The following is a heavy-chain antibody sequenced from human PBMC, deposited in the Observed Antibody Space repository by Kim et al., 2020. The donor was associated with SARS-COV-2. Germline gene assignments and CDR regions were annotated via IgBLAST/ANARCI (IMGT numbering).Heavy chain of an antibody. Sequence: ASVKVSCKASGYTFTSYAMHWVRQAPGQRLEWMGWINAGNGNTKYSQKFQGRVTITRDTSASTAYMELSSLRSEDTAVYYCARVVYYYDSSGYFDYWGQGTLVTVSS. J-gene: IGHJ4*02. D-gene: IGHD3-22*01. V-gene: IGHV1-3*01. CDR3: ARVVYYYDSSGYFDY. CDR2: INAGNGNT. CDR1: GYTFTSYA.